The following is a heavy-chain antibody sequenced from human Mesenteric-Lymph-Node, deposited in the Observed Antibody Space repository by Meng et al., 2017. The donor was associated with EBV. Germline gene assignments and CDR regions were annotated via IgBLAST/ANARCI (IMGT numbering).Heavy chain of an antibody. CDR3: AKDDYGGNPDY. Sequence: QVQLVESGGGVVQPGRPLRLSCAASGFTLSSYGMHWVRQAPGKGLEWVAVISYDGSNKYYADSVKGRFTISRDNSKNTLYLQMNSLRAEDTAVYYCAKDDYGGNPDYWGQGTLVTVSS. CDR2: ISYDGSNK. D-gene: IGHD4-23*01. J-gene: IGHJ4*02. CDR1: GFTLSSYG. V-gene: IGHV3-30*18.